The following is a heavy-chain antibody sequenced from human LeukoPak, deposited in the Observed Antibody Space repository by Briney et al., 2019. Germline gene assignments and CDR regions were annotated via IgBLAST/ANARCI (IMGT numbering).Heavy chain of an antibody. D-gene: IGHD1-1*01. CDR3: ARSKGGAQREYGMDV. CDR1: GFTFSDYE. V-gene: IGHV3-48*03. J-gene: IGHJ6*02. Sequence: PGGSLRLSCEASGFTFSDYEMNWVRQAPGKGLEWVSYIRSSGTTIYYADSVKGRFTISRDNAKNSLYLEMNSLRAEDTAVYYCARSKGGAQREYGMDVWGQGTTVTVSS. CDR2: IRSSGTTI.